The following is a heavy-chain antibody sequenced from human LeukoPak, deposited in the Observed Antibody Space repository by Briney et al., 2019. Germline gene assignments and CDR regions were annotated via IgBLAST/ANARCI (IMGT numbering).Heavy chain of an antibody. CDR2: IYYSGST. CDR1: GGSISSGGYY. V-gene: IGHV4-31*03. J-gene: IGHJ4*02. D-gene: IGHD2-2*01. Sequence: PSETLSLTCTVSGGSISSGGYYWSWIRQHPGKGLEWIGYIYYSGSTYYNPSLKSRVTISVDTSKNQFSLKLSSVTATDPAVYYCARARCSSTSCTRYYFDYWGQGTLVTVSS. CDR3: ARARCSSTSCTRYYFDY.